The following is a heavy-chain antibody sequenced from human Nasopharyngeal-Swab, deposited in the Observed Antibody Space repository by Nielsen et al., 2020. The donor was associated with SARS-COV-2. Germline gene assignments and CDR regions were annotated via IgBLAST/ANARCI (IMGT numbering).Heavy chain of an antibody. CDR2: INTNTGNP. Sequence: AQQAPGQGLEWMGWINTNTGNPTYAQGFTGRFVFSLDTSVSTAYLQISSLKAEDTAVYYCARGHDTSDYWGQGTLVTVSS. J-gene: IGHJ4*02. D-gene: IGHD3-9*01. V-gene: IGHV7-4-1*02. CDR3: ARGHDTSDY.